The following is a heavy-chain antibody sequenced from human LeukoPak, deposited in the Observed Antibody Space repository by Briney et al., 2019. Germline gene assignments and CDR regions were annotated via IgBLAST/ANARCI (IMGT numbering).Heavy chain of an antibody. CDR2: MNPNSGNT. Sequence: ASVKVSCKVSGYTFTSYDINWVRQAPGQGLEWMGWMNPNSGNTGYAQKFQGRVTMTRNTSISTAYMELSSLRSEDTAVYYCARAGGYGDYGAASYWGQGTLVTVSS. V-gene: IGHV1-8*01. CDR1: GYTFTSYD. D-gene: IGHD4-17*01. J-gene: IGHJ4*02. CDR3: ARAGGYGDYGAASY.